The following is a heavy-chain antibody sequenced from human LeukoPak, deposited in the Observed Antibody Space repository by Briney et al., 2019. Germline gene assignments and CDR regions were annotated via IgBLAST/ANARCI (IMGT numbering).Heavy chain of an antibody. V-gene: IGHV3-48*03. Sequence: PGGFLRLSCAASGFTFSGYEMNWVRQAPGKGLEWVSYISSSGSTIYYADSVKGRFTISRDNAKNSLYLQMNSLRAEDTAVYYCASDLGATLYYYYYGMDVWGQGTTVTVSS. D-gene: IGHD1-26*01. J-gene: IGHJ6*02. CDR1: GFTFSGYE. CDR2: ISSSGSTI. CDR3: ASDLGATLYYYYYGMDV.